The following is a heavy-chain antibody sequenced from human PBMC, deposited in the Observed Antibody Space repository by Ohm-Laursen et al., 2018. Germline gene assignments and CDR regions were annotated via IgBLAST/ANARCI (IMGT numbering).Heavy chain of an antibody. V-gene: IGHV3-9*01. CDR1: GFTFDDYA. J-gene: IGHJ3*02. CDR3: AKDIHYYDSSGYWSDAFDI. Sequence: SLRLSCAASGFTFDDYAMHWVRQAPGKGLEWVSGISWNSGSIGYADSVKGRFTISRDNAKNSLYLQMNSLRAEDTALYYCAKDIHYYDSSGYWSDAFDIWGQGTMVTVSS. CDR2: ISWNSGSI. D-gene: IGHD3-22*01.